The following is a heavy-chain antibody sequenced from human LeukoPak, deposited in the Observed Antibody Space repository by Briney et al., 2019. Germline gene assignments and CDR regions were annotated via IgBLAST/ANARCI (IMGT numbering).Heavy chain of an antibody. Sequence: GASVKVSCKASGYTFTGYYMHWVRRAPGQGLEWMGWINPNNGGTNYAQKFQGRVTMTRDTSISTAYMELSRLRSDDTAVYYCAREAVVVPAAYFDYWGQGTLVTVSS. CDR2: INPNNGGT. CDR1: GYTFTGYY. D-gene: IGHD2-2*01. J-gene: IGHJ4*02. CDR3: AREAVVVPAAYFDY. V-gene: IGHV1-2*02.